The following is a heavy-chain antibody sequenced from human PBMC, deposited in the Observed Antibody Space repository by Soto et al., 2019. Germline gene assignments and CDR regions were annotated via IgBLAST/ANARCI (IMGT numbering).Heavy chain of an antibody. J-gene: IGHJ4*02. D-gene: IGHD3-3*01. CDR3: ARDGLTIFGVVTQYYFDY. CDR2: IKQDGSEK. Sequence: EVQLVESGGGLVQPGGSLRLSCAASGFTFSSYWMSWVRQAPGKGLEWVANIKQDGSEKYYVDSVKGRFTISRDNAKNSLYLQMKSLRAEDTAVYYCARDGLTIFGVVTQYYFDYWGQGALGTVSS. CDR1: GFTFSSYW. V-gene: IGHV3-7*03.